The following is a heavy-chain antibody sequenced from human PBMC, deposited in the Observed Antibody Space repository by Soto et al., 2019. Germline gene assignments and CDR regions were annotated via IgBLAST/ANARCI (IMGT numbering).Heavy chain of an antibody. CDR1: GGSISSGGYY. V-gene: IGHV4-31*03. Sequence: QVQLQESGPGLVKPSQTLSLTCTVSGGSISSGGYYWSWIRQHPGKGLEWIGYIYYSGSTYYNPSLKRRVTIAVDTSKHQFSLKLSSVTAADTAVYHCASTSSVGYFDLWGRGTLVTVSS. J-gene: IGHJ2*01. CDR2: IYYSGST. CDR3: ASTSSVGYFDL. D-gene: IGHD2-21*01.